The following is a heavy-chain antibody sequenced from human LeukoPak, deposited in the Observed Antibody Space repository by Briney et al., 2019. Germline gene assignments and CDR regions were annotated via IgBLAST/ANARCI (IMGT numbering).Heavy chain of an antibody. D-gene: IGHD6-19*01. J-gene: IGHJ4*02. CDR1: GGSITTYY. Sequence: SSETLSLTCTVSGGSITTYYWSWIRQPPGNGLEWIGHIYDSGNTNYNPSVKGRVTISADTFKNEFSLQLTSVTAADTAVYYCARGSGWLPDWWGQGTLVTVSS. V-gene: IGHV4-59*01. CDR3: ARGSGWLPDW. CDR2: IYDSGNT.